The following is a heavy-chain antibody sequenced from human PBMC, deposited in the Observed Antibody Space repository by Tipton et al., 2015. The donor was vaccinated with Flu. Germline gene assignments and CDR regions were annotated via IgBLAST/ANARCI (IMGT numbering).Heavy chain of an antibody. Sequence: SLRLSCAASGFSVRNNWMHWVRQAPGKGLVWVSRMNEDGRRTDYADSVRGRFTIFKDNAKNTLYLQMTSLRAEDTAVYFCASFLSGYPYWGQGTLVTVSS. J-gene: IGHJ4*02. CDR1: GFSVRNNW. D-gene: IGHD3-22*01. V-gene: IGHV3-74*01. CDR2: MNEDGRRT. CDR3: ASFLSGYPY.